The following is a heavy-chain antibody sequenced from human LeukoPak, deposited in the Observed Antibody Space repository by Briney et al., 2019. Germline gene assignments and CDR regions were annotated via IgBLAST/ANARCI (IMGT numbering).Heavy chain of an antibody. CDR3: AVEDYFNFYFDY. D-gene: IGHD3-10*01. V-gene: IGHV4-61*02. Sequence: PSETLSLTCTVSGGSISSGSYYGSWIRPPAGTGLEWFGRIYTSGTTNYNPSLKSRVVISVDTSKNQFSLKLNSVTAADTAVYYCAVEDYFNFYFDYWGQGTLVTVSS. CDR1: GGSISSGSYY. CDR2: IYTSGTT. J-gene: IGHJ4*02.